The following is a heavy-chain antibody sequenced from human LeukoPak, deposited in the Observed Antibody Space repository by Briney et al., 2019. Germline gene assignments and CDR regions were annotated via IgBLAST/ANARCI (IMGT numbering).Heavy chain of an antibody. Sequence: PGGSLRLSCAASGFTFDDYAMHWVRHAPGKGLEWVSGISWNSGSIGYADSVKGRFTISRDNAKNSLYLQMNSLRAEDTALYYCAKGRGITMVRGVDGGDWGQGTQVTVSS. CDR1: GFTFDDYA. J-gene: IGHJ4*02. CDR3: AKGRGITMVRGVDGGD. CDR2: ISWNSGSI. V-gene: IGHV3-9*01. D-gene: IGHD3-10*01.